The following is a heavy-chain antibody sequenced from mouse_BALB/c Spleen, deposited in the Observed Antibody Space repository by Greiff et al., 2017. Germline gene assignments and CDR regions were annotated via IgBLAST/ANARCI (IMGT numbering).Heavy chain of an antibody. CDR1: GFSLTGYG. V-gene: IGHV2-6-7*01. Sequence: QVQLQQSGPGLVAPSQSLSITCTASGFSLTGYGVNWVRQPPGKGLEWLGKIWGDGSTDNNTAHKSRLGISKDNSECQVVLKLNSLQTADTARDYCARNRGYWYFDVWGAGTTVTVAS. CDR2: IWGDGST. J-gene: IGHJ1*01. D-gene: IGHD1-1*02. CDR3: ARNRGYWYFDV.